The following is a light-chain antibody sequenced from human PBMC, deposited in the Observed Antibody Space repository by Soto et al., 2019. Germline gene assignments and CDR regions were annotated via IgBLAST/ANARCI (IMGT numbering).Light chain of an antibody. J-gene: IGLJ3*02. Sequence: QSVLTQPPSASGSPGQSVTISCTGTSSDIGGYNYVSWYQQHPGKAPKLIIYEVSKRPSGVPDRFSGSKSGNTASLTVSGLQAEDEADYYCTSYAGSNNLVFAGGTKLTVI. CDR3: TSYAGSNNLV. CDR2: EVS. V-gene: IGLV2-8*01. CDR1: SSDIGGYNY.